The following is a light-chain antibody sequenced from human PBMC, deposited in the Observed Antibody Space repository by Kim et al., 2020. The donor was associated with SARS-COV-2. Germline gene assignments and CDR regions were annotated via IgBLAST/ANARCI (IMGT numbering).Light chain of an antibody. V-gene: IGKV3-15*01. CDR1: QSISSN. Sequence: VSLGERATLSCRASQSISSNLAWYQQKPGQAPRLLIYGASTRATGIPTRFSGSGSGTEFTLTISSLQSEDFAVYYCQHDHNWPISFGQGTRLEIK. CDR3: QHDHNWPIS. CDR2: GAS. J-gene: IGKJ5*01.